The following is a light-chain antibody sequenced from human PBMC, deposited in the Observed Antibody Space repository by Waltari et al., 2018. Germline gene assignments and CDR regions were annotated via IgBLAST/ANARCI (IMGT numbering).Light chain of an antibody. CDR3: VLYMGRGSWV. CDR1: SGSVSTSYY. V-gene: IGLV8-61*01. J-gene: IGLJ3*02. CDR2: STN. Sequence: QTVVTQEPSFSVSPGGTVTLTCGLSSGSVSTSYYPSWYQQTPGQAPRTLIHSTNPRSAGVPDRFSGSILGNKAALTITGAQADDETDYYCVLYMGRGSWVFGGGTKLTVL.